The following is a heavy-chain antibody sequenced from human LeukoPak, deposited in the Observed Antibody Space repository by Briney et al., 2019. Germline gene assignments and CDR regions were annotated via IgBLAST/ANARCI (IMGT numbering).Heavy chain of an antibody. CDR2: IIPIFVTP. CDR1: GGAFSSFA. D-gene: IGHD6-19*01. CDR3: ATEGYSSGWYRY. Sequence: GASVKVSCKASGGAFSSFAINWVRQPPGQGLEWMGGIIPIFVTPSYAQKFQGRVTITADESTSTAYMELSSLRSEDTAVYYCATEGYSSGWYRYWGQGTLVTVSS. J-gene: IGHJ4*02. V-gene: IGHV1-69*13.